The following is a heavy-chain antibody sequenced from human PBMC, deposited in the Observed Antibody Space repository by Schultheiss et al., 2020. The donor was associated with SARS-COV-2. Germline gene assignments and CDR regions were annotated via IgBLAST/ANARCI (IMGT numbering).Heavy chain of an antibody. Sequence: SQTLSLTCTVSGGSISSSSYYWGWIRQPPGKGLEWIGYIYYSGSTNYNPSLKSRVTISVDTSKNQFSLKLSSVTAAETAVYYCARHCSSTSCYPLGADAFDIWGQGTMVTVSS. CDR3: ARHCSSTSCYPLGADAFDI. D-gene: IGHD2-2*01. V-gene: IGHV4-61*05. J-gene: IGHJ3*02. CDR1: GGSISSSSYY. CDR2: IYYSGST.